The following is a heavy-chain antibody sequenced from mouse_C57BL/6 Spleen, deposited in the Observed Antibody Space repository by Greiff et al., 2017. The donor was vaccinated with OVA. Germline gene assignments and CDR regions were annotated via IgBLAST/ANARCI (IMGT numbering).Heavy chain of an antibody. CDR2: IYPGSGST. V-gene: IGHV1-55*01. CDR1: GYTFTSYW. CDR3: ARSKGYFDV. J-gene: IGHJ1*03. Sequence: VQLQQPGAELVKPGASVKMSCKASGYTFTSYWITWVKQSPGQGLEWIGDIYPGSGSTNYNEKFTSKATLTVDTSSSTAYMQLSSLTSEDSAVYYCARSKGYFDVWGTGTTVTVSS.